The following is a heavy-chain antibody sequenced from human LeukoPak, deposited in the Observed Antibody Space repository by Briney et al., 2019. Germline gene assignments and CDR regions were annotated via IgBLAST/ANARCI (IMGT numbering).Heavy chain of an antibody. CDR1: GYSFTSYW. CDR2: IYPGDSDT. D-gene: IGHD2-15*01. J-gene: IGHJ3*02. CDR3: ARPGYCSGGSCYFGGAFDI. V-gene: IGHV5-51*01. Sequence: GESLKISCKGSGYSFTSYWIGWVRQMPGKGLEWMGIIYPGDSDTRYSPSFQGPVTISADKSISTAYLQWSSLKASDTAMYYCARPGYCSGGSCYFGGAFDIWGQGTMVTVSS.